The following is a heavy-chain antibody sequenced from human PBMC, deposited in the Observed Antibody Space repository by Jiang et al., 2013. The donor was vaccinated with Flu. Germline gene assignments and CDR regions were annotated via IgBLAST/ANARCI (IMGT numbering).Heavy chain of an antibody. CDR3: VKDLGEVLTHYYMYYFDY. CDR2: IRFDGTDK. V-gene: IGHV3-30*02. CDR1: GFAFSHYG. D-gene: IGHD3-16*01. J-gene: IGHJ4*02. Sequence: VQLVESGGGVVQPGGSLTLSCAASGFAFSHYGMHWVRQAPGKGLEWVAFIRFDGTDKKYADSVKGRFTISRDNSKNTLYLQMNGLRAEDMAVYYCVKDLGEVLTHYYMYYFDYWGQGTLVTVSS.